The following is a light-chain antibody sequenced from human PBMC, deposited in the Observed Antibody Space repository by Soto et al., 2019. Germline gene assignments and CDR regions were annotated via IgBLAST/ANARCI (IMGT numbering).Light chain of an antibody. CDR1: SSDVGNYNL. V-gene: IGLV2-23*01. CDR2: EGS. CDR3: CSYAGSSTYV. Sequence: QSLRTHPASLSGSPGQSITISCTGTSSDVGNYNLVSWYQQHPGKAPKLMIYEGSKRPSGVSNRCSGSKSGNTASLTISSLQAEDEADYYCCSYAGSSTYVFGTGTKVTVL. J-gene: IGLJ1*01.